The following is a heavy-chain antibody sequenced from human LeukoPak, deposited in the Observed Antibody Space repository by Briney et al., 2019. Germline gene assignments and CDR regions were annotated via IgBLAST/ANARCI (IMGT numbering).Heavy chain of an antibody. D-gene: IGHD6-6*01. Sequence: SETLSLTCNVSGGTISDYYWNWIRQPPGKGLEWIGYIYYSGSTNYNPSLKSRVTISVDTSKNQFSLKLTSVTAADTAVYYCARCPYSSSTLFDYWGQGTLVTVSS. V-gene: IGHV4-59*01. CDR2: IYYSGST. CDR3: ARCPYSSSTLFDY. J-gene: IGHJ4*02. CDR1: GGTISDYY.